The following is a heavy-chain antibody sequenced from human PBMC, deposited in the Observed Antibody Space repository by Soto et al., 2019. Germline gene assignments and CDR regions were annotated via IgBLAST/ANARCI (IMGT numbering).Heavy chain of an antibody. Sequence: QVQLVQSGAEVKKPGSSVKVSCKASGGTFSSYAISWVRQAPGQGLEWMGGIIPIFGTANYAQKFQGRVTITADESTRTAYMELSSLRSEDTAVYYCARDRRWSGYSYGRSFDYWGQGTLVTVSS. CDR3: ARDRRWSGYSYGRSFDY. CDR2: IIPIFGTA. J-gene: IGHJ4*02. CDR1: GGTFSSYA. V-gene: IGHV1-69*01. D-gene: IGHD5-18*01.